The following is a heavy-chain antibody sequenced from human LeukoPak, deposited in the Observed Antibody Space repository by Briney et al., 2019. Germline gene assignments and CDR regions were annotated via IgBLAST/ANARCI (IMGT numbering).Heavy chain of an antibody. J-gene: IGHJ4*02. Sequence: GGSLRLSCAASGFTFSSYGMHWVRQAPGKGLEWVTFLWYDGSNKYYADSVEGRFTISRNNSKNTLYLQMNTLRAEDTAVYYCARDLGYFDYWGQGTLVTVSS. CDR3: ARDLGYFDY. CDR2: LWYDGSNK. CDR1: GFTFSSYG. V-gene: IGHV3-33*01.